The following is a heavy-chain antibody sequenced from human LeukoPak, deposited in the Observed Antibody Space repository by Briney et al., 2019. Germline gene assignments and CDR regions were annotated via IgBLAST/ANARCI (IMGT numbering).Heavy chain of an antibody. V-gene: IGHV4-31*03. CDR3: ARHEIRIYYGSGTLNWFDP. J-gene: IGHJ5*02. Sequence: SETLSLTCTVSGGSISSGGYYWNWIRQHPGKGLEWIGYIYYSGSTSYNPSLKSRVTISVYTSKNQFSLKLSSVTAADTAVYYCARHEIRIYYGSGTLNWFDPWGQGTLVTVSS. CDR1: GGSISSGGYY. CDR2: IYYSGST. D-gene: IGHD3-10*01.